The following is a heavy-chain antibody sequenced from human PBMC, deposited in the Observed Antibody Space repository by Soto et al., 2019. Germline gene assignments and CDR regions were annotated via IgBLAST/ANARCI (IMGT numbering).Heavy chain of an antibody. V-gene: IGHV4-59*08. Sequence: SETLSLTCTVSGGSISSYYWSWIRQPPGKGLEWIGYIYYSGSTNYNPSLKSRVTISVDTSKNQFSLKLSSVTAADTAVYYCARLAGYCSSTSCYSPGPDGIDYWGQGTLVTVSS. D-gene: IGHD2-2*01. CDR2: IYYSGST. CDR3: ARLAGYCSSTSCYSPGPDGIDY. CDR1: GGSISSYY. J-gene: IGHJ4*02.